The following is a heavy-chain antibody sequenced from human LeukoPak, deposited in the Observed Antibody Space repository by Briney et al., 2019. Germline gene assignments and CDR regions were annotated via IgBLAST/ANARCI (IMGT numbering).Heavy chain of an antibody. D-gene: IGHD3-16*02. CDR3: ARAMITFGGVIGLDAFDI. CDR2: INPNSGGT. CDR1: GYTFTGYY. J-gene: IGHJ3*02. Sequence: GASVKVSCKASGYTFTGYYMHWVRQAPGQGLEWMGWINPNSGGTNYAQKFQGWVTTTRDTSISTAYMELSRLRSDDTAVYYCARAMITFGGVIGLDAFDIWGQGTMVTVSS. V-gene: IGHV1-2*04.